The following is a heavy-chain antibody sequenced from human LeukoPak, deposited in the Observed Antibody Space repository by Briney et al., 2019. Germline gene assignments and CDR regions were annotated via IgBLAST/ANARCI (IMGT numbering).Heavy chain of an antibody. CDR2: ISYSGIT. V-gene: IGHV4-59*08. Sequence: SETLSLTCTVSGGSISSEFWSWIRQPPGKGLEWIGYISYSGITNYNPSLKSRVTISVDTSKNQFSLRLRSVTAADTAVYFCAGDIAAVNIPGSRFDPWGLGTLVTASS. CDR1: GGSISSEF. CDR3: AGDIAAVNIPGSRFDP. J-gene: IGHJ5*02. D-gene: IGHD6-13*01.